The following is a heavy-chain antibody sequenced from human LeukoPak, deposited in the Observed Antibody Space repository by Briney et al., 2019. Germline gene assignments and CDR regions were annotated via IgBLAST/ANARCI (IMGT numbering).Heavy chain of an antibody. CDR1: GFTFSSYE. Sequence: PGGSLRLSCAASGFTFSSYEMNWVRQAPGKGLEWVSYISSRGSTIYYADSVKGRFTISRDNAKNSLYLQMNSLRAEDTAVYYCARDYYGSGSYSPIYWYFDLWGRGTLVTVSS. D-gene: IGHD3-10*01. CDR2: ISSRGSTI. J-gene: IGHJ2*01. V-gene: IGHV3-48*03. CDR3: ARDYYGSGSYSPIYWYFDL.